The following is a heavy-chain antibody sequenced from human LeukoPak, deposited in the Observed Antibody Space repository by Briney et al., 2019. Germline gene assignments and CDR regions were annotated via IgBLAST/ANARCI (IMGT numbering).Heavy chain of an antibody. Sequence: GGSLRLSCAVSGFTLSKRYKIGLRQAPGKGLEWVSLIYSGGSTYYADSVKGRFTISRDNSKNTLYLQMNSLRGEDTAGYYCAGRPDCGYWGQGTLVTVSS. CDR2: IYSGGST. CDR3: AGRPDCGY. J-gene: IGHJ4*02. V-gene: IGHV3-53*01. CDR1: GFTLSKRY. D-gene: IGHD2-21*01.